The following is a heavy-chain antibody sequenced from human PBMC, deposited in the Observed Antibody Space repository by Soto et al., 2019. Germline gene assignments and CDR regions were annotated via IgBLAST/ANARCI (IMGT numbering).Heavy chain of an antibody. CDR1: GFTFSSYG. D-gene: IGHD3-10*01. V-gene: IGHV3-33*01. CDR3: ARWADTMVRGGGDY. J-gene: IGHJ4*02. Sequence: GGSLRLSCAASGFTFSSYGMHWVRQAPGKGLEWVAVIWYDGSNKYYADSVKGRFTISRDNSKNTLYLQMNSLRAEDTAVYYCARWADTMVRGGGDYWGQGTLVTVSS. CDR2: IWYDGSNK.